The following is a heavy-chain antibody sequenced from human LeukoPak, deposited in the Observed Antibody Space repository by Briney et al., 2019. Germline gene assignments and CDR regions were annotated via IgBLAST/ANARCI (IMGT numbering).Heavy chain of an antibody. CDR1: GGSISSGGYY. Sequence: SETLSLTCTVSGGSISSGGYYWSWIRQNPGKGLEWIGYIYYSGSTYYNPSLKSRVTISVDTSKNQFSLKLSSVTAADTAVYYCARVGYSGYDFDYWGQGTLVTVSS. CDR2: IYYSGST. V-gene: IGHV4-31*03. D-gene: IGHD5-12*01. CDR3: ARVGYSGYDFDY. J-gene: IGHJ4*02.